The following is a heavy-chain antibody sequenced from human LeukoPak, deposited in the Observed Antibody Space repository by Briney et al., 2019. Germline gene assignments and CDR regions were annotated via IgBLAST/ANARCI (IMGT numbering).Heavy chain of an antibody. CDR2: INPNSGGT. Sequence: ASVKVSCKASGYTFTGYYMHWVRQAPGQGLEWMGWINPNSGGTNYAQKFQGRVTMTRDTSISTAYMELRRLRSDDTAVYYCARPLLPYCSGGSCYSAWQHWGQGTLVTVSS. J-gene: IGHJ1*01. CDR3: ARPLLPYCSGGSCYSAWQH. V-gene: IGHV1-2*02. CDR1: GYTFTGYY. D-gene: IGHD2-15*01.